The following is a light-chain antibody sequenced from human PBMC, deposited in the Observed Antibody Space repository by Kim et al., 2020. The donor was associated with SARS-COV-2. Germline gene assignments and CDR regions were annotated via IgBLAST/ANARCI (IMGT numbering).Light chain of an antibody. J-gene: IGLJ2*01. Sequence: QSALTQPRSVSGSPGQSVTISCTGTSSDVGGYNYVSWYQQHPGKAPKLMIYDVSKRPSGVPDRFSGSKSGNTASLTISGLQAEDEADYYCCSYAGSYTFVVFGGGTQHTVL. CDR2: DVS. CDR3: CSYAGSYTFVV. V-gene: IGLV2-11*01. CDR1: SSDVGGYNY.